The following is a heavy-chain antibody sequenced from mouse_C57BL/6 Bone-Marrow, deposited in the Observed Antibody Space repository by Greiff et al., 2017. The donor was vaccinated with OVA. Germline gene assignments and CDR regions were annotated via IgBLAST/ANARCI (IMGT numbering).Heavy chain of an antibody. J-gene: IGHJ2*01. Sequence: EVQLQQSGPELVKPGASVKISCKASGYTFTDYYMNWVKQSHGKSLEWIGDINPNNGGTSYNQKFKGKATLTVDKSSSTAYMELRSLTSEDSAVYYCARLTTVVGFDYWGQGTTLTVSS. D-gene: IGHD1-1*01. CDR3: ARLTTVVGFDY. V-gene: IGHV1-26*01. CDR2: INPNNGGT. CDR1: GYTFTDYY.